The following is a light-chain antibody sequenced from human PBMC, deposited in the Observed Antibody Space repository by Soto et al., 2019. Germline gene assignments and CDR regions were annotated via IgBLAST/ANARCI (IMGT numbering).Light chain of an antibody. J-gene: IGKJ1*01. CDR2: DAS. Sequence: EIVFAPSPATPSVSPGDRATLSCRASQYIGSTIAWYQQRSGQAPRLLIFDASIRLPTVPARFSGSVSGTEFTLTISGLQSEDFAVYFCQQYTDRPRTFGQGTKVDIK. V-gene: IGKV3-15*01. CDR3: QQYTDRPRT. CDR1: QYIGST.